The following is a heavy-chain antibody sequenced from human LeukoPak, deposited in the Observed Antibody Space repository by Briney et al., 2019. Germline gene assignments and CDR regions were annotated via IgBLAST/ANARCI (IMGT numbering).Heavy chain of an antibody. CDR1: GFTFSSYS. J-gene: IGHJ6*03. CDR2: ISSSSSYI. CDR3: AKDPKRPGIAVAGTGFYYYYYMDV. V-gene: IGHV3-21*01. Sequence: GGSLRLSCAASGFTFSSYSMNWVRQAPGKGLEWVSSISSSSSYIYYADSVKGRFTISRDNAKNSLYLQMNSLRAEDTAVYYCAKDPKRPGIAVAGTGFYYYYYMDVWGKGTTVTVSS. D-gene: IGHD6-19*01.